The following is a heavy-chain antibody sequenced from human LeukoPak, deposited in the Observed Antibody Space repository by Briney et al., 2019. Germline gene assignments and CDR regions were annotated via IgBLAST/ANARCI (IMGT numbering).Heavy chain of an antibody. V-gene: IGHV1-46*01. D-gene: IGHD1-26*01. CDR2: INPSGGST. Sequence: ASVKVSCKASGGTFSSYAISWVRQAPGQGLEWMGIINPSGGSTSYAQKFQGRVTMTRDTSTSTVYMELSSLRSEDTAVYYCASQSGSYRDYWGQGTLVTVSS. J-gene: IGHJ4*02. CDR3: ASQSGSYRDY. CDR1: GGTFSSYA.